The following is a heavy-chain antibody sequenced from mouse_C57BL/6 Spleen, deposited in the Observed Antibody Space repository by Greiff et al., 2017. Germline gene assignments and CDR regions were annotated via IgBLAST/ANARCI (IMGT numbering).Heavy chain of an antibody. CDR3: ARNGAVVDAMDY. Sequence: QVQLQQPGAELVKPGASVKMSCKASGYTFTSYWITWVKQRPGQGLEWIGDIYPGSGSTNYNEKFKSKATLTLDTSSSTAYMQLSSLTSEDSAVYYCARNGAVVDAMDYWGQGTSVTVSS. J-gene: IGHJ4*01. D-gene: IGHD1-1*01. CDR1: GYTFTSYW. V-gene: IGHV1-55*01. CDR2: IYPGSGST.